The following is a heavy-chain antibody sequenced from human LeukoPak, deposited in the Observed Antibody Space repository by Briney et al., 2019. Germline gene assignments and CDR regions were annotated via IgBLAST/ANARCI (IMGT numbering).Heavy chain of an antibody. Sequence: GGSLRLSCAASGFTFSSYAMSWVRQAPGKGVEWVSGISGSGGSTYDADSVQGRFTVSRDNSKNTLYLQMNSLRPEDTAIYYCAKEYSEYYRDTSGYFGSFDYWGQGTLVTVSS. CDR2: ISGSGGST. D-gene: IGHD3-22*01. J-gene: IGHJ4*02. CDR1: GFTFSSYA. V-gene: IGHV3-23*01. CDR3: AKEYSEYYRDTSGYFGSFDY.